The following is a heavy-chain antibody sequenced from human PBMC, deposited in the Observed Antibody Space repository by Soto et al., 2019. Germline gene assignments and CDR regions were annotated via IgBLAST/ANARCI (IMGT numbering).Heavy chain of an antibody. Sequence: EVQLVESGGGLVQPGRSLRLSCAASGFTFDDYAMHWVRQAPGKGLEWVSGISWNSGSIGYADSVKGRFTISRDNAKNSLYLQMNSLRAEDTALYYCAKASDYSNSWALESYYFDYWGQGTLVTVSS. CDR1: GFTFDDYA. D-gene: IGHD6-13*01. CDR2: ISWNSGSI. V-gene: IGHV3-9*01. CDR3: AKASDYSNSWALESYYFDY. J-gene: IGHJ4*02.